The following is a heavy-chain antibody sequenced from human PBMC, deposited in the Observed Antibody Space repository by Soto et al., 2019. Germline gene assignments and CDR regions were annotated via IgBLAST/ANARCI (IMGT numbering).Heavy chain of an antibody. V-gene: IGHV4-59*01. CDR1: GGSISSYY. D-gene: IGHD7-27*01. CDR3: ASDSGDYSAFDI. CDR2: IYYSGST. J-gene: IGHJ3*02. Sequence: SETLSLTCTVSGGSISSYYWSWIRQPPGKGLEWIGYIYYSGSTNYNPSLKSRVTISVDTSKNQFSLKLSSVTAADTAVYYCASDSGDYSAFDIWGQGTMVTVSS.